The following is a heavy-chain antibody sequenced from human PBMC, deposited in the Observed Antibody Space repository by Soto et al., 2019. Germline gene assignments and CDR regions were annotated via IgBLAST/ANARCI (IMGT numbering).Heavy chain of an antibody. CDR2: TYYSGST. J-gene: IGHJ4*02. CDR1: GGSISSGGYY. Sequence: SETLSLTCTVSGGSISSGGYYWSWIRQHPGKGLEWIGYTYYSGSTYYNPSLKSRVTISVDTSKNQFSLKLSSVTAADTAVYYCATRTNWNYEIDYWGQGTLVTVSS. CDR3: ATRTNWNYEIDY. V-gene: IGHV4-31*02. D-gene: IGHD1-7*01.